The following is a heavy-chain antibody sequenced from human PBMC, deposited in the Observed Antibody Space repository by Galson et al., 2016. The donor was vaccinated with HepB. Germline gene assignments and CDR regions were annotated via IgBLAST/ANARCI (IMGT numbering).Heavy chain of an antibody. CDR1: GYTFTGFY. J-gene: IGHJ6*02. CDR3: ARDLTIPSTKYNFYGMDV. Sequence: SVKVSCKASGYTFTGFYMHWVRQAPGQGLEWMGWISPHSGGTNYAQKFPGSVTMTTDTSMRTVYMELSRLRFDDTAVYYCARDLTIPSTKYNFYGMDVWGQGTTVTVSS. V-gene: IGHV1-2*04. D-gene: IGHD3-9*01. CDR2: ISPHSGGT.